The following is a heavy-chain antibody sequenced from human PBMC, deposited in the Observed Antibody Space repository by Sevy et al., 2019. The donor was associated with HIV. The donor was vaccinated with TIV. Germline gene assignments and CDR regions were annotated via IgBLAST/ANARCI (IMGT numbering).Heavy chain of an antibody. J-gene: IGHJ6*02. CDR3: TTDVSSGYYYGYYYYGMDV. V-gene: IGHV3-15*01. D-gene: IGHD3-22*01. Sequence: GGSLRLSCAASGFTFSNAWMSWVRQAPGKGLEWVGRIKSKTDGGTTDYAAPVKGRFTISRDDSKNTLYLQMNSLKTEDTAVYYCTTDVSSGYYYGYYYYGMDVWGQETTVTVSS. CDR1: GFTFSNAW. CDR2: IKSKTDGGTT.